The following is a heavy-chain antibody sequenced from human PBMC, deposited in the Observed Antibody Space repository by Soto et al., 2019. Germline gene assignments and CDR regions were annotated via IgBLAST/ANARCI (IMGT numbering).Heavy chain of an antibody. CDR1: GGSISSYY. CDR2: IYYSGST. V-gene: IGHV4-59*01. Sequence: SETLSLTCTVSGGSISSYYWSWIRQPPGKGLEWIGYIYYSGSTNYNPSLKSRVTISVDTSKNQFSLKLSSVTAADTAVYYCAGNDYSSSMDVWGKGTTVTVSS. D-gene: IGHD4-4*01. J-gene: IGHJ6*03. CDR3: AGNDYSSSMDV.